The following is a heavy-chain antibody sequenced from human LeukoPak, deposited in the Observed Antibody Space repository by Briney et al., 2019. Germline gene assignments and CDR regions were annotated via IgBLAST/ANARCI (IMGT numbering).Heavy chain of an antibody. Sequence: PSETLSLTRAVSGYSITSSSWWGWIRQPPGKGLEWFGYIYHSGTTYYNPSLQSRVTMSVDTSKNQFSLKLSSVTAVDTAVYYCARKENVYYYFDYWGQGTLVTVSS. CDR1: GYSITSSSW. D-gene: IGHD3-10*01. CDR2: IYHSGTT. J-gene: IGHJ4*02. CDR3: ARKENVYYYFDY. V-gene: IGHV4-28*01.